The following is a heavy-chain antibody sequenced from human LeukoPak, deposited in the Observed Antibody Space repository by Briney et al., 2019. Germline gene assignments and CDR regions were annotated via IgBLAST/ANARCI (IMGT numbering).Heavy chain of an antibody. D-gene: IGHD6-13*01. Sequence: GGSLRLSCAASGFTFSSYAMSWVRQAPGMGLEWVSAISGNSGNTHYADTVKGRFTISRDNSKNTLYLQMNSLRAEDTAIYYCAKPARVGAVDYWGQGTLVTVSS. CDR3: AKPARVGAVDY. CDR2: ISGNSGNT. V-gene: IGHV3-23*01. J-gene: IGHJ4*02. CDR1: GFTFSSYA.